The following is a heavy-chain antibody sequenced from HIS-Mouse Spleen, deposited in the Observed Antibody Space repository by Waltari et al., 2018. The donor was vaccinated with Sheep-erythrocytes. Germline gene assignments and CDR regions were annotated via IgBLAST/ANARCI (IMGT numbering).Heavy chain of an antibody. Sequence: EVQLVESGGGSVQPGGSLRLPCAASGFTFSSYWMSWVRQAPGKGLEWVANIKQDGSEKYYVDSVKGRFTISRDNAKNSLYLQMNSLRAEDTAVYYCARVRELLYFQHWGQGTLVTVSS. J-gene: IGHJ1*01. V-gene: IGHV3-7*01. CDR2: IKQDGSEK. CDR1: GFTFSSYW. D-gene: IGHD1-26*01. CDR3: ARVRELLYFQH.